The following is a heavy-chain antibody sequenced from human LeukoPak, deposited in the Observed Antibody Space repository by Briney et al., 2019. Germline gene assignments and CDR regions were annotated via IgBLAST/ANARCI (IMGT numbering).Heavy chain of an antibody. CDR3: ARDLAGTAMASGYYYYYMDV. J-gene: IGHJ6*03. CDR2: ISSSGSTI. CDR1: GFTFSSYS. V-gene: IGHV3-48*04. Sequence: GGSLRLSCAASGFTFSSYSMNWVRQAPGKGLEWVSYISSSGSTIYYADSVKGRFTISRDNAKNSLYLQMNSLRAEDTAVYYCARDLAGTAMASGYYYYYMDVWGKGTTVTVSS. D-gene: IGHD5-18*01.